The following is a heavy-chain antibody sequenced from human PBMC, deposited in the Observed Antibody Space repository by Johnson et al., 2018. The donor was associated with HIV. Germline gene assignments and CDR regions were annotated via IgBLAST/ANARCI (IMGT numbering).Heavy chain of an antibody. J-gene: IGHJ3*02. Sequence: EVQLVESGGGLVKPGGSLRLSCAASGLTFTNAWMNWVRQAPGKGLEWVGRIKSKTDGGTTDYAAPVKGRFTISRDDSKNTLYLQMNSLKIEDTAVYYCSTYTTLITMYVEIKGGAFDIWGQGTMVTVSS. D-gene: IGHD3-16*01. V-gene: IGHV3-15*01. CDR3: STYTTLITMYVEIKGGAFDI. CDR2: IKSKTDGGTT. CDR1: GLTFTNAW.